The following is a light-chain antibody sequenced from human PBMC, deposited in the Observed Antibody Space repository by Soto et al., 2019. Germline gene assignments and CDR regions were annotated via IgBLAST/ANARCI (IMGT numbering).Light chain of an antibody. CDR2: GAY. CDR1: QGIRND. V-gene: IGKV1-6*01. J-gene: IGKJ1*01. Sequence: AIPMTQSPSSLSASVGDRVTITCRASQGIRNDLGWYQQKPGKAPKLLIYGAYSLQSGVPSRFSGSGSGTDFTLTISNLQAEDFATYYCLQDYSYPWTFGQGTKVDIK. CDR3: LQDYSYPWT.